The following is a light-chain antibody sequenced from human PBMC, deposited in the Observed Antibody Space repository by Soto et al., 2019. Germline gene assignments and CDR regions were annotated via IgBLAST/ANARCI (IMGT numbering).Light chain of an antibody. CDR3: QHLHSYPLT. J-gene: IGKJ4*01. CDR2: AAS. CDR1: QDIRSY. Sequence: DIQLTQSPSFLSASVGDRVTITCRASQDIRSYLAWYQQKPGKDPNLLIYAASTLQSGVPSRFSGSGSGTEFTLTISSLQPEDFASYYCQHLHSYPLTFGGGTKVEI. V-gene: IGKV1-9*01.